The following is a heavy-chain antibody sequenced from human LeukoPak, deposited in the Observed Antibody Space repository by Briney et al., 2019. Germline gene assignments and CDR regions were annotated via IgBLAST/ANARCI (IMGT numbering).Heavy chain of an antibody. CDR3: AKGRRYCGGDCYPYFDY. D-gene: IGHD2-21*02. V-gene: IGHV3-23*01. Sequence: PGGSLRLSCAASGFTVSSYAMSWVRQSPGKGLEWVSAISGSGGSTYYAGSVKGRFTISRDNSKNTLYLQMNSLRAEDTAVYYCAKGRRYCGGDCYPYFDYWGQGTLVTVSS. J-gene: IGHJ4*02. CDR2: ISGSGGST. CDR1: GFTVSSYA.